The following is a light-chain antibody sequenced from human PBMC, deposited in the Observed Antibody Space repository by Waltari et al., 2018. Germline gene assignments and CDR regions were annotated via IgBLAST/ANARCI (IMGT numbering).Light chain of an antibody. J-gene: IGKJ2*01. V-gene: IGKV2-30*01. Sequence: DVVMTQSPLSLSVSLGQPASISCRSSQSLVLSDGNTCLNWFQQRPGQPPRHLMYKVSDRESGVPDRFSGRGSGTDLSLKISRVEAEDVGVYYCMQGSQWAYTFGQGTKLEIK. CDR2: KVS. CDR1: QSLVLSDGNTC. CDR3: MQGSQWAYT.